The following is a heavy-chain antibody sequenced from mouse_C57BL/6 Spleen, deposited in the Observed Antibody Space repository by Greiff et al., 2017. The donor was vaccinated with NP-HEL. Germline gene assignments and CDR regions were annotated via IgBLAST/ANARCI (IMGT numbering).Heavy chain of an antibody. CDR3: ARDHYGSSLGRAMDY. V-gene: IGHV5-4*01. CDR1: GFTFSSYA. CDR2: ISDGGSYT. Sequence: DVKLVESGGGLVKPGGSLKLSCAASGFTFSSYAMSWVRQTPEKRLEWVATISDGGSYTYYPDNVKGRFTISRDNAKNNLYLQMSHLKSEDTAMYYCARDHYGSSLGRAMDYWGQGTSVTVSS. D-gene: IGHD1-1*01. J-gene: IGHJ4*01.